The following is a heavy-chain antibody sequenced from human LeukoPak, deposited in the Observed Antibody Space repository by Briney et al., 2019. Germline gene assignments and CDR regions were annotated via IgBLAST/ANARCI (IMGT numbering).Heavy chain of an antibody. D-gene: IGHD3-10*01. Sequence: GGSLRLSCAASGFTFSRYWMRWVRQAPGKGLEGVANIKNEGSEEYYVDSVKGRFTISRDNARNSLFLQMNSLTVEDTAVYYCARAIRGSAVDTGDRWGQGTLVTVSS. V-gene: IGHV3-7*01. CDR1: GFTFSRYW. J-gene: IGHJ4*02. CDR2: IKNEGSEE. CDR3: ARAIRGSAVDTGDR.